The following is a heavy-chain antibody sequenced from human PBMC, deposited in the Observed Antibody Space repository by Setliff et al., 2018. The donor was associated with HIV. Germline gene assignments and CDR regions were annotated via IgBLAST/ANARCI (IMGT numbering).Heavy chain of an antibody. CDR3: ATEGAGGSYQRASALDV. D-gene: IGHD1-26*01. V-gene: IGHV1-69*05. Sequence: GASVKVSCKSSAGSFSIFAINWVRQAPGQGLEWMGGMMTIFSTTNYARKFQGRVTITTDESTGTAYMELSNLRSEDTAVYYCATEGAGGSYQRASALDVWGQGTMVT. J-gene: IGHJ3*01. CDR1: AGSFSIFA. CDR2: MMTIFSTT.